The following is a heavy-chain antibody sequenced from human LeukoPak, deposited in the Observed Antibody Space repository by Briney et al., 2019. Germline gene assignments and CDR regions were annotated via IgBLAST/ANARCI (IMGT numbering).Heavy chain of an antibody. J-gene: IGHJ4*02. D-gene: IGHD5-18*01. CDR3: ARGGYIYGSFDN. Sequence: ASVKVSCKASGYSFTNYYLHWVRQAPGQGLEYMGIINPSGGSSGGSTTYAQMFQGRVTMTRDTSTSTVYMELSNLRSEDTAVYYCARGGYIYGSFDNWGQGTLVTVSS. V-gene: IGHV1-46*01. CDR2: INPSGGSSGGST. CDR1: GYSFTNYY.